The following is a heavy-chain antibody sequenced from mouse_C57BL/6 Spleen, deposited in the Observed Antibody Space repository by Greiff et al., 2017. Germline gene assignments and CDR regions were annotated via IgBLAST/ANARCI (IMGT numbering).Heavy chain of an antibody. D-gene: IGHD2-1*01. CDR2: IYPGDGDT. V-gene: IGHV1-80*01. CDR3: ARSVYYGNFIDY. Sequence: VQLQQSGAELVKPGASVKISCKASGYAFSSYWMHWVKQRPGKGLEWIGQIYPGDGDTNYNGKFKGKATLTADKSSSTAYMQLSSLTSEDSAVYFCARSVYYGNFIDYWGQGTTLTVSS. J-gene: IGHJ2*01. CDR1: GYAFSSYW.